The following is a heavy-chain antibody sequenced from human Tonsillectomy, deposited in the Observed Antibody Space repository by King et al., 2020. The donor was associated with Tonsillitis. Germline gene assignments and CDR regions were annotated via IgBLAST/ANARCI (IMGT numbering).Heavy chain of an antibody. J-gene: IGHJ6*03. Sequence: VQLVESGGGVVQPGKSLRLSCAASGFTFSSFAMHWVRQAPGKGLEWVAVIWDDGSDKYYADSVKGRFTISRDNSKNTLYLQMNSLRAEDTAVYYCARDKTWIQRWPSGYMDVWGKGTTVTVPS. V-gene: IGHV3-33*08. CDR1: GFTFSSFA. CDR3: ARDKTWIQRWPSGYMDV. D-gene: IGHD5-18*01. CDR2: IWDDGSDK.